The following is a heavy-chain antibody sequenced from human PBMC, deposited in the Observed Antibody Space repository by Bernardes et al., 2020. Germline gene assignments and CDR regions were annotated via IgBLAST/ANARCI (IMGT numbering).Heavy chain of an antibody. V-gene: IGHV4-31*03. D-gene: IGHD3-22*01. CDR2: IYYSGST. CDR3: ARAPITMIVVVNAFDI. Sequence: TLSLTCTVSGGSISSGGYYWSWIRQHPGKGLEWIGYIYYSGSTYYNPSLKSRVTISVDTSKNQFSLKLSSVTAADTAVYYCARAPITMIVVVNAFDIWGQGTMVTVSS. CDR1: GGSISSGGYY. J-gene: IGHJ3*02.